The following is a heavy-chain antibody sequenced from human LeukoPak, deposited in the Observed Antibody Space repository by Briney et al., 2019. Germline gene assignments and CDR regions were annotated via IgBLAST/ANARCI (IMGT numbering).Heavy chain of an antibody. J-gene: IGHJ4*02. CDR2: INPNSGGT. Sequence: ASVKVSCKASGYTFASFGITWVRQAPGQGLEWMGWINPNSGGTNYAQKFQGRVTMTRDTSISTAYMELSRLRSDDTAVYYCARVPPSSLARPLQRDPTKYYFDYWGQGTLVTVSS. CDR3: ARVPPSSLARPLQRDPTKYYFDY. CDR1: GYTFASFG. V-gene: IGHV1-2*02. D-gene: IGHD5-24*01.